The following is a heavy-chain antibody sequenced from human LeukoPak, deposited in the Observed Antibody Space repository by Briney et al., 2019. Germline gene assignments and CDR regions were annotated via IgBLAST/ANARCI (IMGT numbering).Heavy chain of an antibody. CDR2: ISYDGSNK. V-gene: IGHV3-30*18. CDR3: ANEGAYYYYYGMDV. CDR1: GFTFSNYW. Sequence: GGSLRLSCAASGFTFSNYWMSWVRQAPGKGLEWVAVISYDGSNKYYADSVKGRFTISRDNSKNTLYLQMNSLRAEDTAVYYCANEGAYYYYYGMDVWGQGTTVTVSS. J-gene: IGHJ6*02.